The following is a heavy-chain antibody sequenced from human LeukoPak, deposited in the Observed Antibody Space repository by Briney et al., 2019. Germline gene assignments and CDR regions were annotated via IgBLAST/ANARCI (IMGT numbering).Heavy chain of an antibody. J-gene: IGHJ3*02. CDR3: ASTVGAWLVDIWFGESYAFDI. CDR1: GYIFTSYG. CDR2: ISAYNGNT. D-gene: IGHD3-10*01. Sequence: ASVKVSCKASGYIFTSYGISWVRQAPGQGLEWMGWISAYNGNTNYAQKLQGRVTMTTDTSTSTAYMELRSLRSDDTAVYYCASTVGAWLVDIWFGESYAFDIWGQGTMVTVSS. V-gene: IGHV1-18*01.